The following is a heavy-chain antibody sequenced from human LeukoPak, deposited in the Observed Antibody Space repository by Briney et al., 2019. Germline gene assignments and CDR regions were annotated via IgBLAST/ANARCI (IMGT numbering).Heavy chain of an antibody. CDR2: IYHSGST. Sequence: PSETLSLTCAVSGDSISNNNWWNWVRQPPGKGLEWIGEIYHSGSTNYNPSLKSRVTISVDKSKNQFSLKLSSVTAADTAVYYCARRYGSGSSGTFDYWGQGTLVTVSS. CDR3: ARRYGSGSSGTFDY. J-gene: IGHJ4*02. CDR1: GDSISNNNW. D-gene: IGHD3-10*01. V-gene: IGHV4-4*02.